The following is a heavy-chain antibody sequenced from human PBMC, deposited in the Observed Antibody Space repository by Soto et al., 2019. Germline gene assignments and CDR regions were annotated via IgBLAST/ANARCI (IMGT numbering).Heavy chain of an antibody. V-gene: IGHV1-69*06. J-gene: IGHJ6*04. CDR1: GGTFSSYA. Sequence: SVKVSCKASGGTFSSYAISWVRQAPGQGLEWMGGIIPIFGTANYAQKFQGRVTITADKSTSTAYMELSGLRSEDTAVYYCARDALGIAAANDPGPYYYYGRYGWGKGTTVTVPS. CDR2: IIPIFGTA. D-gene: IGHD6-13*01. CDR3: ARDALGIAAANDPGPYYYYGRYG.